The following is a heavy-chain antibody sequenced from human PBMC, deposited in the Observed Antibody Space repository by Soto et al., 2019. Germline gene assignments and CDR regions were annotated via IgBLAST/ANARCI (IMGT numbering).Heavy chain of an antibody. J-gene: IGHJ3*02. V-gene: IGHV3-53*04. Sequence: GGSLRLSCAASGFTVSSNYMSWVRQAPGKGLEWVSVIYSGGSTYYADSVKGRFTISRHNSKNTLYLQMNSLRAEDTAVYYCASCGGDDHECAFDIWGQGTMVTVSS. D-gene: IGHD3-16*01. CDR1: GFTVSSNY. CDR3: ASCGGDDHECAFDI. CDR2: IYSGGST.